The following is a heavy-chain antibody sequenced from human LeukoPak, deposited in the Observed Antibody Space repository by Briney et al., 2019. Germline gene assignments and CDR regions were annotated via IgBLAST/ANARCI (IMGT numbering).Heavy chain of an antibody. J-gene: IGHJ5*02. V-gene: IGHV3-23*01. Sequence: GGSLRLSCAASGFTFSSYDMSWVRQASGRGLEWASSIRPSGDNTYYGDSVKGRFTISRDNSKNTVYLQMNNMRVDDTAVYYCARVAGWHSFDPWGQGTLVTVSS. CDR3: ARVAGWHSFDP. CDR2: IRPSGDNT. CDR1: GFTFSSYD. D-gene: IGHD6-19*01.